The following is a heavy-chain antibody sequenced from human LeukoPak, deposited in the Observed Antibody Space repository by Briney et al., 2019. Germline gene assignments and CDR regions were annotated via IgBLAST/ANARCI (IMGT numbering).Heavy chain of an antibody. CDR3: AKEGYDILTGYSAPEYYYYYGMDV. CDR1: GFTFSSYG. D-gene: IGHD3-9*01. V-gene: IGHV3-30*18. Sequence: GRSLRLSCAASGFTFSSYGMHWVRQAPGKGLEWVAVISYDGSNKYYADSVKGRFTISRDNSKNTLYLQMNSLRAEDTAVYYCAKEGYDILTGYSAPEYYYYYGMDVWGQGTTVTVSS. J-gene: IGHJ6*02. CDR2: ISYDGSNK.